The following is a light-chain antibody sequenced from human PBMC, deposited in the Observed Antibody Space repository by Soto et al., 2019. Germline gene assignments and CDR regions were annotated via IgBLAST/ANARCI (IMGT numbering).Light chain of an antibody. CDR2: AAS. V-gene: IGKV1-39*01. J-gene: IGKJ2*01. CDR3: QQCYSSPYT. CDR1: QSISSY. Sequence: DIQMTQSPSSLSASVGDRVTITCRASQSISSYLNWYQQKPGKAPKLLIYAASSLQSGVPSRFSGSGSGTDFTITISLMQPEDFATYYCQQCYSSPYTFGVGTKLEIK.